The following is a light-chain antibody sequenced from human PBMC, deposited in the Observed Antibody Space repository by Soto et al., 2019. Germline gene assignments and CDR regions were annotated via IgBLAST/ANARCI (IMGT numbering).Light chain of an antibody. CDR2: QDS. V-gene: IGLV3-1*01. CDR3: QVWDSSGDHHVI. Sequence: SYELTQPPSVSVSPGQTASITCSGDKLGDKYACWYQQKPGQSPVLVIYQDSKRPSGIPERFSGSNSGNTATLTISTVEAGDEAGYYCQVWDSSGDHHVIFGGGTKLTVL. J-gene: IGLJ2*01. CDR1: KLGDKY.